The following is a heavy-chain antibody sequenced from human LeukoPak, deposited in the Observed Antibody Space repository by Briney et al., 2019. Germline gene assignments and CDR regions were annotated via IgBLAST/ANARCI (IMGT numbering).Heavy chain of an antibody. CDR2: IYYSGST. V-gene: IGHV4-39*01. J-gene: IGHJ3*01. CDR1: GGSISSTSYY. Sequence: SETLSLTCAVSGGSISSTSYYWAWIRQPPGKGLEWIGTIYYSGSTYHSPSLKSRVTMSVDTSRNQFSLKLSSVDAADTAVYYCAKAGVRYFDSSGLYAFDFWGQGTTVTVSS. CDR3: AKAGVRYFDSSGLYAFDF. D-gene: IGHD3-22*01.